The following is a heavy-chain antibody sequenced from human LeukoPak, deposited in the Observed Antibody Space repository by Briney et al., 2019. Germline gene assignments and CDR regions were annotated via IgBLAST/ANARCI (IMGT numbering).Heavy chain of an antibody. Sequence: SETLSLTCTVSGGSITNYYWSWIRQPPGKGLEWIGEINHSGSTNYNPSLKSRVTISVDTSKNQFSLKLSSVTAADTAVYYCARHRGGYWGQGTLVTVSS. J-gene: IGHJ4*02. CDR2: INHSGST. CDR1: GGSITNYY. CDR3: ARHRGGY. V-gene: IGHV4-34*01. D-gene: IGHD2-15*01.